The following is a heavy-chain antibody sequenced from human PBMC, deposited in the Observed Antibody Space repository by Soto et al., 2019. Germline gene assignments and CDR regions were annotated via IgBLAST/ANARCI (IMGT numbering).Heavy chain of an antibody. Sequence: GASVKVSCKASGYTFTSYYMHWVRQAPGQGLEWMGIINPSGGSTSYAQKFQGRVTMTRDTSTSTVYMELSSLRSEDTAVYYCARGPNVVVPAAAHYYYYGMDFWGQGTTVTVSS. CDR2: INPSGGST. J-gene: IGHJ6*02. CDR3: ARGPNVVVPAAAHYYYYGMDF. V-gene: IGHV1-46*01. CDR1: GYTFTSYY. D-gene: IGHD2-2*01.